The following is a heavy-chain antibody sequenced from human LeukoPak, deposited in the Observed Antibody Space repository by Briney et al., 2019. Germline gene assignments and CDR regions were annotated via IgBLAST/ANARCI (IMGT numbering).Heavy chain of an antibody. Sequence: SETLSLTCAVSGGSISSSNWWSWVRQPPGKGLEWIGEIYHSGSTNYNPSLKSRVTISADKSKNQFSLKLSSVTAADTAVYYCAREDCSGGSCYYFDYWGQGTLVTVSS. CDR2: IYHSGST. CDR1: GGSISSSNW. D-gene: IGHD2-15*01. V-gene: IGHV4-4*02. CDR3: AREDCSGGSCYYFDY. J-gene: IGHJ4*02.